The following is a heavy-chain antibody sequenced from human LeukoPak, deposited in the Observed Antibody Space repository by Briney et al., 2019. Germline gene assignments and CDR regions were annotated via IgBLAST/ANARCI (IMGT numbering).Heavy chain of an antibody. CDR1: GFTFSSYA. Sequence: GGSLRLSCAASGFTFSSYAMSWVRQAPGKGLEWVSAISGSGGSTYYADSVKGRFTISRDNSKNTLYLQMNSLRAEDTAVYYWAKVVDIAAADDHAFDIWGQGTMVTVSS. D-gene: IGHD5-12*01. CDR3: AKVVDIAAADDHAFDI. J-gene: IGHJ3*02. V-gene: IGHV3-23*01. CDR2: ISGSGGST.